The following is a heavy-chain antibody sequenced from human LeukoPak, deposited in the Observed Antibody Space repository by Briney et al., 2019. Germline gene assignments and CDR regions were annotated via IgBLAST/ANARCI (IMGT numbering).Heavy chain of an antibody. CDR1: SGSFSHFY. D-gene: IGHD2-15*01. V-gene: IGHV4-34*01. J-gene: IGHJ4*02. CDR2: LHPSGSI. Sequence: SETLSLSCSVYSGSFSHFYWSWVRQPPGKGLEWIGELHPSGSIDYNPSLRSRVIISVDTSKNQFSLRLNSVTAADTAVYYCSRGEDMYKVGNYWGQGSLVTVS. CDR3: SRGEDMYKVGNY.